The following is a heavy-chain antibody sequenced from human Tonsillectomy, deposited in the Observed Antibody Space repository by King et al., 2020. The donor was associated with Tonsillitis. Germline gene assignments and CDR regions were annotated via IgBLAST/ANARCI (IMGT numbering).Heavy chain of an antibody. D-gene: IGHD5-24*01. V-gene: IGHV4-34*01. CDR3: ARARLGDGYRNPHWYFDL. J-gene: IGHJ2*01. Sequence: VQLQQWGAGLLKPSEPLSLTCAVYGGSFSGYYWSWIRQPPGKGLEWIGEINHSGSTNYNPSLKSRVTISVDTSKNQFSLKLSSVTAADTAVYYCARARLGDGYRNPHWYFDLWGRGTLVTVSS. CDR2: INHSGST. CDR1: GGSFSGYY.